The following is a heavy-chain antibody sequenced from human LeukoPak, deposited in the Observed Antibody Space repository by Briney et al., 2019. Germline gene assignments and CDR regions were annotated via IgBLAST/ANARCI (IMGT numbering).Heavy chain of an antibody. Sequence: SGGSLRLSCAASGFTFDDYAMHWVRQAPGKGLEWVSGISWNSGSIGYADSVKGRFTISRDNAKNSLYLQMNSLRAEDTALYYCAKSSSPSDYYYYYMDVWGKGTTVTVSS. CDR3: AKSSSPSDYYYYYMDV. CDR2: ISWNSGSI. J-gene: IGHJ6*03. D-gene: IGHD6-6*01. V-gene: IGHV3-9*01. CDR1: GFTFDDYA.